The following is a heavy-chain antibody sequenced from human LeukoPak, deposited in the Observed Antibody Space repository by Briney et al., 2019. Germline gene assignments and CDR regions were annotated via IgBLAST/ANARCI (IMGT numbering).Heavy chain of an antibody. CDR2: IKSKTDGGTT. CDR3: TTERYYDFWSGYYFYGMDV. CDR1: GFTFSNAW. D-gene: IGHD3-3*01. V-gene: IGHV3-15*01. Sequence: PGGSLRLSCAASGFTFSNAWMSWVRQAPGKGLERVGRIKSKTDGGTTDYAAPVKGRFTISRDDSKNTLYLQMNSLKTEDTAVYYCTTERYYDFWSGYYFYGMDVWGQGTTVTVSS. J-gene: IGHJ6*02.